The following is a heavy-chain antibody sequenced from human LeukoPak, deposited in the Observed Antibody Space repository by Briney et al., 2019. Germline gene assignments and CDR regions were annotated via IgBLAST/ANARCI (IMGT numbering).Heavy chain of an antibody. Sequence: SVKVSCKASGGTFSSYTISWVRQAPGQGLEWMGRIIPILGIANYAQKFQGRVTITADKSTSTDYMELSSLRSEDTAVYYCARFRETTVAPDAFDIWGQGTMVTVSS. J-gene: IGHJ3*02. CDR2: IIPILGIA. CDR1: GGTFSSYT. D-gene: IGHD4-11*01. CDR3: ARFRETTVAPDAFDI. V-gene: IGHV1-69*02.